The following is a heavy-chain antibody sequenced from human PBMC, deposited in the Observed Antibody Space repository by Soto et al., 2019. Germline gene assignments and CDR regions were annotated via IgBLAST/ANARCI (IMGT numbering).Heavy chain of an antibody. CDR3: ARDDSFAFDI. CDR1: GFTFTSYS. Sequence: GGSLRLSCAASGFTFTSYSMNWVRQAPGKGLEWVSYIRGTTHYADSVKGRFTISRDNARSSLYLQMNSRRADDTAVYYCARDDSFAFDIWGQGTMVTVSS. J-gene: IGHJ3*02. CDR2: IRGTT. D-gene: IGHD2-21*01. V-gene: IGHV3-48*01.